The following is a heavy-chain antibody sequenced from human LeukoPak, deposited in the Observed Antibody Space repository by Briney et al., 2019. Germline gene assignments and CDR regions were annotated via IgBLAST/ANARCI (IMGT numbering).Heavy chain of an antibody. V-gene: IGHV1-2*02. D-gene: IGHD3-3*01. Sequence: ASVKVSCKASGYTFTGYYMHWVRQAPGQGLEWMGWINPNSGGTNYAQKFQGRVTMTRDTSISTAYMELSRLRSDDTAVYYCASNDFWSGYYKDNDAFDIWGQGTMVTVSS. CDR3: ASNDFWSGYYKDNDAFDI. CDR2: INPNSGGT. J-gene: IGHJ3*02. CDR1: GYTFTGYY.